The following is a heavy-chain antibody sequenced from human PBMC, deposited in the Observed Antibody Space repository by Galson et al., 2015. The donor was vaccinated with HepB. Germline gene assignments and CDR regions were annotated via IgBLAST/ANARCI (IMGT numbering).Heavy chain of an antibody. CDR3: ARHILDASAFFDY. D-gene: IGHD3-10*01. V-gene: IGHV4-39*01. J-gene: IGHJ4*02. CDR1: GGSIRSSSYY. CDR2: FYYRESP. Sequence: ETLSLTCTVSGGSIRSSSYYWGWIRQPPGKGLEWIGTFYYRESPYYNPSLKSRVTISEDSSKNQFSLKLTFVTAADTAVYYCARHILDASAFFDYWGQGTLVAVSS.